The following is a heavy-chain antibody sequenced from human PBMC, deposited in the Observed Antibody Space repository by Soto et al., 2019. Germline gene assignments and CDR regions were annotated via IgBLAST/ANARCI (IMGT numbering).Heavy chain of an antibody. CDR3: ARGIETAPSDFDI. D-gene: IGHD1-20*01. Sequence: ASVKVSCKASGGTFSSYTISWVRQAPGQGLEWMGRIIPILGIANYAQKFQGRVTITADKSTSTAYMELSSLRSEDTAVYYCARGIETAPSDFDIRAQRTMVPVS. J-gene: IGHJ3*02. CDR1: GGTFSSYT. V-gene: IGHV1-69*02. CDR2: IIPILGIA.